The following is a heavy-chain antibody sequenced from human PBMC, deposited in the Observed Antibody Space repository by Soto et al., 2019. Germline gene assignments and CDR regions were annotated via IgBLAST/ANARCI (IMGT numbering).Heavy chain of an antibody. Sequence: QVQLQESGPGLVKPSETLSLTCTVSGGSTPSYYWSWIRQPPGKGLEWMGYVSYNGDTNYNPSLKSRVSISVDASKNQFSLKLTSVTPADTAVYYCARGNGHGGSSFDFWGQGTLVTVAS. CDR3: ARGNGHGGSSFDF. CDR2: VSYNGDT. V-gene: IGHV4-59*01. D-gene: IGHD2-15*01. J-gene: IGHJ4*02. CDR1: GGSTPSYY.